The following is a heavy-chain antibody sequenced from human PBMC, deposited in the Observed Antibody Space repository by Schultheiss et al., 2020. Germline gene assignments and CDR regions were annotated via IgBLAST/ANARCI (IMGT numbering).Heavy chain of an antibody. Sequence: GGSLRLSCAASGFTVSSHYMSWVRQAPGKGLEWVSIIYSGGSTYHADSVKGRFTISRHNSKNTLYIQMNSLRPEDTAVYFCASGVRGSGYFDYWGQGTLVTVSS. CDR2: IYSGGST. CDR3: ASGVRGSGYFDY. V-gene: IGHV3-53*04. CDR1: GFTVSSHY. D-gene: IGHD1-26*01. J-gene: IGHJ4*02.